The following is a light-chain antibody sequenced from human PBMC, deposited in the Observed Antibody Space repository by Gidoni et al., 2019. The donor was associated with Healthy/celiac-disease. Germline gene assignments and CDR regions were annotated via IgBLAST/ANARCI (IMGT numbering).Light chain of an antibody. CDR1: QSVLYSSNNKNY. CDR3: QQYYSTPYT. J-gene: IGKJ2*01. V-gene: IGKV4-1*01. Sequence: TINCKSSQSVLYSSNNKNYLAWYQQKPGQPPKLLIYWASTRESGVPDRFSGSGSGTDFTLTISSLQAEDVAVYYCQQYYSTPYTFGQGTKLEIK. CDR2: WAS.